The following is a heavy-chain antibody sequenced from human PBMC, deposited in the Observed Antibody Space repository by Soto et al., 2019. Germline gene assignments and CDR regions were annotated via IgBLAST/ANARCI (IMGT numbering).Heavy chain of an antibody. D-gene: IGHD6-19*01. J-gene: IGHJ4*02. V-gene: IGHV1-2*02. CDR1: GYTFTGYY. CDR3: AVAGLPFEY. Sequence: QVQLVQSGAEVKKPGASVKVSCKTSGYTFTGYYIHWVRQAPGQGLEWMALINPNSGDTNYGHKFQGRVTLTRDTSINTVYMEVTSLRFDDTAVYYCAVAGLPFEYWGQGTRVTVSS. CDR2: INPNSGDT.